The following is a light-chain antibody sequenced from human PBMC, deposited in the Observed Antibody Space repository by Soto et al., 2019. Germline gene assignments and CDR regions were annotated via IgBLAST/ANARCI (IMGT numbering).Light chain of an antibody. Sequence: QSALTQPASVSGSPGQSITISCTGTSSDVGGYNYVSWYQQHPGKAPKLMIYEVSNRPSGVSNRFSGSKSGNTASLTISGLQAEDEADYYCSSYTSSLYVVGTGTKLTVL. CDR2: EVS. CDR1: SSDVGGYNY. V-gene: IGLV2-14*01. J-gene: IGLJ1*01. CDR3: SSYTSSLYV.